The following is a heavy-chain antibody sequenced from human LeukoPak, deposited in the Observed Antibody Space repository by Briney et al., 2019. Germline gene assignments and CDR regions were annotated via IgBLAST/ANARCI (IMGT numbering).Heavy chain of an antibody. CDR2: ISSSSSTI. Sequence: GGSLRLSCAASGFTFSSYSMNWVRQAPGKGLEWVSYISSSSSTIYYADSVKGRFTISRDNSKNTLYVQMNSLRAEDTAVYYCARPVYCGGDCFWVQIDYWGQGTLVTVSS. CDR3: ARPVYCGGDCFWVQIDY. J-gene: IGHJ4*02. CDR1: GFTFSSYS. D-gene: IGHD2-21*01. V-gene: IGHV3-48*01.